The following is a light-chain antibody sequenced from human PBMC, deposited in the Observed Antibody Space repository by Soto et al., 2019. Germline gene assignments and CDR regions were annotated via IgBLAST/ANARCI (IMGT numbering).Light chain of an antibody. Sequence: EIVMTQSPATLSVSPGERATLSCRASQSLRTDLAWYQQKLGQAPRFLIYGASTRATGIPDRFSGSGAGTEFILTISSLQSEDFAVYYCQEYNTWPWTFGQGTKVDIK. CDR2: GAS. V-gene: IGKV3-15*01. CDR1: QSLRTD. CDR3: QEYNTWPWT. J-gene: IGKJ1*01.